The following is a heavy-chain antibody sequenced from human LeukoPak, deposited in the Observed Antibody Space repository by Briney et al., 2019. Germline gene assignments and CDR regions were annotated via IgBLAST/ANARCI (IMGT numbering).Heavy chain of an antibody. D-gene: IGHD7-27*01. V-gene: IGHV1-8*01. CDR2: MSPNSGDT. CDR1: GYTFTSYD. Sequence: ASVTVSCKASGYTFTSYDINWVRHATGQGLEWMGLMSPNSGDTGYAQKFQGRVTMTRDTSISTAFMELTSLRSEDTAVYYCARGPPNWGFDFWGQGALVTVSS. CDR3: ARGPPNWGFDF. J-gene: IGHJ4*02.